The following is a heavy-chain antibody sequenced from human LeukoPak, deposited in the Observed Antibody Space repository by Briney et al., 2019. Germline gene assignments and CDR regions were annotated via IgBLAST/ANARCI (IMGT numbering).Heavy chain of an antibody. J-gene: IGHJ4*02. CDR2: ISSSSSYI. D-gene: IGHD5-24*01. CDR1: GFTFSSYG. Sequence: GGSLRLSCAASGFTFSSYGMNWVRQAPGKWLEWVSSISSSSSYIYYADSVKGRFTISRDNAKNSLYLQMNSLRAEDTAVYYCARDLRWATSYFDYWGQGTLVTVSS. V-gene: IGHV3-21*01. CDR3: ARDLRWATSYFDY.